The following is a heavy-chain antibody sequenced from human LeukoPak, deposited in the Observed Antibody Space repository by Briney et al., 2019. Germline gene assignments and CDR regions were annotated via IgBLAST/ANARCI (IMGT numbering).Heavy chain of an antibody. CDR1: GGSFSGYY. D-gene: IGHD2-2*01. V-gene: IGHV4-34*01. Sequence: PSETLSLTCAVYGGSFSGYYWGWIRQPPGKGLEWIGEINHSGSTNYNPSLKSRVTISVDTSKNQFSLKLSSVTAADTAVYYCARFRGYCSSTSCSTRFNWFDPWGQGTLVTVSS. J-gene: IGHJ5*02. CDR3: ARFRGYCSSTSCSTRFNWFDP. CDR2: INHSGST.